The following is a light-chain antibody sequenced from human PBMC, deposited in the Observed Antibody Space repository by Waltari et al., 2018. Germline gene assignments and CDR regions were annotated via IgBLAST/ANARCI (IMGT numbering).Light chain of an antibody. Sequence: DIQMTQSPSSLSASVGDRVTITCRASQTITNWLAWYQQKPGKAPKLLIYKASTLESGVPSRFSGSGSGTEFTLTISSLQPDDFATYYCQQFNSFPWTFGHGTTVEIK. CDR2: KAS. J-gene: IGKJ1*01. V-gene: IGKV1-5*03. CDR3: QQFNSFPWT. CDR1: QTITNW.